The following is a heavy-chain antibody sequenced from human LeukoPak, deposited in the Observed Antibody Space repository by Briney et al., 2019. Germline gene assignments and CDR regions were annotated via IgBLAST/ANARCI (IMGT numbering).Heavy chain of an antibody. CDR1: GFTFSSYA. J-gene: IGHJ4*02. D-gene: IGHD2-2*01. CDR3: VKWGPYCSTYYCPALES. V-gene: IGHV3-7*01. Sequence: PGGSLRLSCAASGFTFSSYAMSWVRQAPGKGPEWVANINAHGSQQYSVDSLKGRFTVSRDNAKKSLYLQMNDVRAEDTAVYFCVKWGPYCSTYYCPALESWGQGTLVTVSS. CDR2: INAHGSQQ.